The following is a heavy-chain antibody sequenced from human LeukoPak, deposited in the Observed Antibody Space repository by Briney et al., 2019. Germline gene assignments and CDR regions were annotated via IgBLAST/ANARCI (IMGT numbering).Heavy chain of an antibody. CDR2: IYSGGRT. CDR3: ARGNSGSSYVEYYYGMDA. Sequence: GGSLRLSCVASGFIVSSDYMSWVRQAPGKGLEWVSVIYSGGRTYCADSVKGRFTISRDNSKNTLYLQMNSLRAEDTAVYYCARGNSGSSYVEYYYGMDAWGQGTTVTVSS. CDR1: GFIVSSDY. J-gene: IGHJ6*02. V-gene: IGHV3-53*01. D-gene: IGHD1-26*01.